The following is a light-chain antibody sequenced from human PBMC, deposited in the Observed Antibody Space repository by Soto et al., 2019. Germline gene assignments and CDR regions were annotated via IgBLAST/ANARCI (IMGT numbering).Light chain of an antibody. V-gene: IGLV2-14*01. CDR3: SSYTLSSTWV. J-gene: IGLJ3*02. Sequence: QSALTQPASVSGSPGQSITISCTGTSNDIGLYNYVSWYQQHPGKAPKLVIYEVTYRPSGVSDRFSGSKSDNTASLTISGLHAEDEADYYCSSYTLSSTWVFGGGTKLTVL. CDR1: SNDIGLYNY. CDR2: EVT.